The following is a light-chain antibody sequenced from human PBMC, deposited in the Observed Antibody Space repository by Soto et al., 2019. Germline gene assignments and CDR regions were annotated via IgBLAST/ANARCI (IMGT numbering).Light chain of an antibody. V-gene: IGKV1-12*01. CDR1: QDISSW. CDR3: QQTNSFPLT. CDR2: AAS. Sequence: DIQLTQSPSSVSASVGDRVTISCRASQDISSWLAWYLQKPGKAPKLLIYAASNLQGGVPSRFSGSGSGTDFTLTISSLQPEDFATYYCQQTNSFPLTFGGGTKVDIK. J-gene: IGKJ4*01.